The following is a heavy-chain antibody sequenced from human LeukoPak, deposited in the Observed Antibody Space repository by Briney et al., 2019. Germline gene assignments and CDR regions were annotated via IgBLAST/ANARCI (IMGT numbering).Heavy chain of an antibody. CDR1: GGSISSYY. V-gene: IGHV4-34*01. CDR3: ARGVLVTVYAAFDY. J-gene: IGHJ4*02. D-gene: IGHD2-8*01. CDR2: IIHNGRT. Sequence: PSETLSLTCTVSGGSISSYYWTWIRQSPGMGLEWVGEIIHNGRTNYNPSLTSRVTISVDTSKNQFSLELSSVTAADTAVYYCARGVLVTVYAAFDYWGQGTLVTVSS.